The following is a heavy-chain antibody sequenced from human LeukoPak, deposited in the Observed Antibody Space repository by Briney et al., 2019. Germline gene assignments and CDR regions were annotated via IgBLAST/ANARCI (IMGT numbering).Heavy chain of an antibody. Sequence: SETLSLTCTVSGGSISSYYWSWIRQPPGKGLEWIGYIYYSGSTNCNPSLESRVTISVDTSKNQFSLKLSSVTAADTAVYYCARSKDIRMGSKRGIEMDYWGQGTLVTVSS. CDR1: GGSISSYY. CDR3: ARSKDIRMGSKRGIEMDY. D-gene: IGHD5-24*01. CDR2: IYYSGST. V-gene: IGHV4-59*01. J-gene: IGHJ4*02.